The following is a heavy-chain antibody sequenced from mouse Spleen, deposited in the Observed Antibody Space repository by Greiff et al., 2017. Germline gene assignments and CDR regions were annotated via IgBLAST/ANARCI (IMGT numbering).Heavy chain of an antibody. D-gene: IGHD1-1*01. J-gene: IGHJ1*01. CDR3: ASRYYYGSSGWYFDV. CDR2: IYPGSGST. Sequence: QVQLQQSGPELVKPGASVKMSCKASGYTFTDYVISWVKQRTGQGLEWIGEIYPGSGSTYYNEKFKGKATLTADKSSNTAYMQLSSLTSGDSAVYFCASRYYYGSSGWYFDVWGAGTTVTVSS. CDR1: GYTFTDYV. V-gene: IGHV1-77*01.